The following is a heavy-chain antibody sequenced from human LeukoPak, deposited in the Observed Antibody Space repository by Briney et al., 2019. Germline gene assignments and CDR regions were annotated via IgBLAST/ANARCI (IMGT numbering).Heavy chain of an antibody. D-gene: IGHD5-18*01. V-gene: IGHV3-9*01. Sequence: GGSLRLSCAASGFTFDDYAMHWVRQAPGKGLEWVSGISWNSGDIDYADSVKGRFIISRDNAKNSLYLQMNSLRAEDTALYYCAKVRGYSYGPFDYWGQGTLVTVSS. CDR1: GFTFDDYA. J-gene: IGHJ4*02. CDR3: AKVRGYSYGPFDY. CDR2: ISWNSGDI.